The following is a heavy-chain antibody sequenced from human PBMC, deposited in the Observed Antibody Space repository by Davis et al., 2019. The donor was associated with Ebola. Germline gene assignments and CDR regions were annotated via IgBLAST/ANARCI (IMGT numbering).Heavy chain of an antibody. CDR1: GGFVSSGGYS. Sequence: MPSETLSLTCGVSGGFVSSGGYSWSWIRQPPGKGLEWIGHYYYTGTTHYNPSLKSRVTISVDTSKNQFSLKLSSVTAADTAVYYCVTENWYRFESWGQGTLVTVSS. J-gene: IGHJ4*02. CDR2: YYYTGTT. D-gene: IGHD1/OR15-1a*01. CDR3: VTENWYRFES. V-gene: IGHV4-30-4*07.